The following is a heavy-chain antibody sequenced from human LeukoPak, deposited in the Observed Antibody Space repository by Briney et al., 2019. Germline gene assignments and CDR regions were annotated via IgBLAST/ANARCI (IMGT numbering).Heavy chain of an antibody. CDR2: IFHSGST. V-gene: IGHV4-30-2*01. Sequence: TSQTLSLTCTVSGGSISSGDYYWSWIRQPPGKGLEWIGYIFHSGSTYYNPSLKSRVTISVDRSKNQFSLKLSSVTAADTAVYYCATPGSIAARRGTGAFDIWGQGTMVTVSS. CDR1: GGSISSGDYY. CDR3: ATPGSIAARRGTGAFDI. J-gene: IGHJ3*02. D-gene: IGHD6-6*01.